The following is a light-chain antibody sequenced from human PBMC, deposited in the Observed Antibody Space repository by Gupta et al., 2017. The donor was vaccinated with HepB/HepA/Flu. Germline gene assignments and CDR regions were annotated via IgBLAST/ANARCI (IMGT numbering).Light chain of an antibody. V-gene: IGLV1-47*01. CDR3: AAWDDSLSGML. CDR2: RNN. CDR1: ISNIGNNY. Sequence: QTLLTQPPSASGTPGQRVAISCSGSISNIGNNYVYWYQHLPGTTPKLLIYRNNQRASGAPDRVSVSKSDTSASLAISGLRSEDEADYYCAAWDDSLSGMLFGGGTKLTVL. J-gene: IGLJ2*01.